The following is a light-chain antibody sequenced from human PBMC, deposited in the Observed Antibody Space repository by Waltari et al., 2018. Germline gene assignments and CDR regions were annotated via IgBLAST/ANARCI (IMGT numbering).Light chain of an antibody. V-gene: IGKV1-NL1*01. CDR1: QGISNS. J-gene: IGKJ4*01. CDR2: AAS. Sequence: DIQMTQSPSSLSASVGDRVTITCRASQGISNSLAWYQQKPGKAPKLLLYAASRLESGVPSRFSGSGSGTDYTLTIRSLQPEDFATYYCQQYYSTPPNLTFGGGTKVEIK. CDR3: QQYYSTPPNLT.